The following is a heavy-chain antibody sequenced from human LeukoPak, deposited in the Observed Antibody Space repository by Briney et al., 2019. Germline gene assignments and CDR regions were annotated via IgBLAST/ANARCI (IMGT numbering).Heavy chain of an antibody. CDR1: GGTFSSYA. Sequence: GASVKVSCKASGGTFSSYAISWVRQAPGQGLEWMGRIIPILGIANYAQKFQGRVTITADKSTSTAYMELSNLRSEDTAVYYCARSYCSSTSCFDYWGQGTLVTVSS. V-gene: IGHV1-69*04. CDR2: IIPILGIA. D-gene: IGHD2-2*01. J-gene: IGHJ4*02. CDR3: ARSYCSSTSCFDY.